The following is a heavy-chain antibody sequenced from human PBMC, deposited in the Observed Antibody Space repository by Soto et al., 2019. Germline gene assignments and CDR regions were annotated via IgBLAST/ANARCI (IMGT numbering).Heavy chain of an antibody. Sequence: EVQLLESGGGLVQPGGSLRLSCAASGFTFSSYAMSWVRQAPGKGLEWVSAISGSGGSTYYADSVKGRFTISRDNSKNTLYLQMNSLRAEDTAVYYCAKDDEWGSSGAGYFDYWGQGTLVTVSS. V-gene: IGHV3-23*01. J-gene: IGHJ4*02. CDR2: ISGSGGST. CDR1: GFTFSSYA. CDR3: AKDDEWGSSGAGYFDY. D-gene: IGHD6-6*01.